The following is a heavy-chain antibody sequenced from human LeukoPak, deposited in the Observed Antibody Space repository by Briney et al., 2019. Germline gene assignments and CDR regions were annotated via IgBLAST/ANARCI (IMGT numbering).Heavy chain of an antibody. CDR2: IYTSGST. J-gene: IGHJ4*02. CDR3: AREVAVAGAFDY. CDR1: GGSISSYY. Sequence: ASETLSLTCTVSGGSISSYYWSWIRQPAGKGLEWIGRIYTSGSTNYNPSLKSRVTMSVDTSKNQFSLKLSSVPAADTAVYYCAREVAVAGAFDYWGQRTLVTVSS. V-gene: IGHV4-4*07. D-gene: IGHD6-19*01.